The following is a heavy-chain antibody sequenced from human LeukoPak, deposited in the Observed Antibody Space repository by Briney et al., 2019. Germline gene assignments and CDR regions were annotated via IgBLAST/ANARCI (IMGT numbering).Heavy chain of an antibody. D-gene: IGHD1-26*01. CDR2: IVVGSGNT. Sequence: SVKVSCKASGFTFTSSAVQWVRQARGQRLEWIGWIVVGSGNTNYAQKFQERVTITRDMSTSTAYMELSSLRSEDTAVYYCAADRELGDKDDNWFDPWGQGTLVTVSS. CDR3: AADRELGDKDDNWFDP. V-gene: IGHV1-58*01. CDR1: GFTFTSSA. J-gene: IGHJ5*02.